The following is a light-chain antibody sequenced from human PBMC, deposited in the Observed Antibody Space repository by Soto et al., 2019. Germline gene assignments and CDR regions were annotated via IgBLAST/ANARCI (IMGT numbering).Light chain of an antibody. CDR1: QSISSW. V-gene: IGKV1-5*03. J-gene: IGKJ1*01. Sequence: DIQLTQSPSTLSASVGDRVTITCRASQSISSWLAWYQQKPGKAPNFLIYKTSNLESGVPSRFSGSGSGTEFTLTISRLQPDDFATYYCQYYNDYCWTFGQGPKVEIK. CDR2: KTS. CDR3: QYYNDYCWT.